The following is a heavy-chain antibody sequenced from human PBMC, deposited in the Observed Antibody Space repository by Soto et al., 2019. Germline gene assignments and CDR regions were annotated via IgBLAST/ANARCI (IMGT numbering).Heavy chain of an antibody. CDR2: ISAYNGNP. Sequence: QVQLVQSGAEVKKPGASVKVSCKASGYTFTSYGISWVRQAPGQGLEWMGWISAYNGNPNYAQKLQGRVTMNTDTSTSTAYMELRSLRSDDTAVYYCARLYSYGPYPSYFDYWGQGTLVTVSS. D-gene: IGHD5-18*01. V-gene: IGHV1-18*01. CDR1: GYTFTSYG. J-gene: IGHJ4*02. CDR3: ARLYSYGPYPSYFDY.